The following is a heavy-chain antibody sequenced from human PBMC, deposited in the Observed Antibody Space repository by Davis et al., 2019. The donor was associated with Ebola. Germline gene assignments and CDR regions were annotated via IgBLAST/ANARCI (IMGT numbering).Heavy chain of an antibody. CDR2: INPSGGST. D-gene: IGHD2-15*01. Sequence: ASVKVSCKASGYTFTSYYMHWVRQAPGQGLEWMGIINPSGGSTSYAQKFQGRVIMTRDTSTSTVYMELSSLRSEDTAVYYCARDIVVVVAATSHYYYYYGMDVWGQGTTVTVSS. CDR3: ARDIVVVVAATSHYYYYYGMDV. J-gene: IGHJ6*02. V-gene: IGHV1-46*01. CDR1: GYTFTSYY.